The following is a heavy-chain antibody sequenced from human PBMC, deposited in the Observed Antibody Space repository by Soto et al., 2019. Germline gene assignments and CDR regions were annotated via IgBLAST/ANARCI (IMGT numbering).Heavy chain of an antibody. J-gene: IGHJ4*02. Sequence: GGSLRLSCAASGFTFSSYSMNWVCQAPGKGLEWVSSISSSSSYIYYADSVKGRFTISRDNAKNSLYLQMNSLRAEDTAVYYCAKDRGGYFDYWGQGTLVTVS. D-gene: IGHD3-10*01. CDR2: ISSSSSYI. CDR3: AKDRGGYFDY. V-gene: IGHV3-21*01. CDR1: GFTFSSYS.